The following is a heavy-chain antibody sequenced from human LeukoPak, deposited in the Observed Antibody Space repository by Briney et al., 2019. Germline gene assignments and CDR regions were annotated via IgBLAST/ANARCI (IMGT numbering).Heavy chain of an antibody. V-gene: IGHV5-51*01. Sequence: RPGESLKISRQASGYKFNNFYIAWVRQMPGKGLEWVAIIYPGDSDIRYSPSLQGHVTISADKSTSTAFLQWTSLKASDTAMYYCARRHSDSLTGFDFWGQGTLVTVTS. CDR3: ARRHSDSLTGFDF. D-gene: IGHD3-9*01. CDR1: GYKFNNFY. CDR2: IYPGDSDI. J-gene: IGHJ4*02.